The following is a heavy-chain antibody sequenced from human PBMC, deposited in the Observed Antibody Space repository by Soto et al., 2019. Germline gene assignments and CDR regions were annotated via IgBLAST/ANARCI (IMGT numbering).Heavy chain of an antibody. CDR3: ARAPYYYDSSGYWAY. D-gene: IGHD3-22*01. J-gene: IGHJ4*02. CDR2: ISSSSSYI. CDR1: GFTFSSYS. V-gene: IGHV3-21*01. Sequence: PGGSLRLSCAASGFTFSSYSMNWVRQAPGKGLEWVSSISSSSSYIYYADSVKGRFTISRDNAKNSPYLQMNSLRAEDTAVYYCARAPYYYDSSGYWAYWGQGTLVTVSS.